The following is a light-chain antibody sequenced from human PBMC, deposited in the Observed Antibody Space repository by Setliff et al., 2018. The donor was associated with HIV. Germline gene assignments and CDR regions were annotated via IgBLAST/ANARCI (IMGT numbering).Light chain of an antibody. CDR3: SPYAGSSVSYV. Sequence: QSALTQPASVSGSPGQSITISCTGSISNIGGYNFVSWYRQYPGEVPKLMIFEVNNRPSGVSNRFSGSKSGNTASLTISGLQPEDEADYYCSPYAGSSVSYVFGTGTKVTVL. V-gene: IGLV2-14*01. CDR1: ISNIGGYNF. J-gene: IGLJ1*01. CDR2: EVN.